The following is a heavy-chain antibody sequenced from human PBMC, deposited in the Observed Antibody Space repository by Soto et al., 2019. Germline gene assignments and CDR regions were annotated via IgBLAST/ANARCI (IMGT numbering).Heavy chain of an antibody. V-gene: IGHV3-7*03. CDR2: INQDGSEI. J-gene: IGHJ4*02. D-gene: IGHD3-22*01. CDR1: GFTFSFYW. CDR3: ARGRRVVVITARGYYFDD. Sequence: GGSLRLSCAAYGFTFSFYWMSWVRQAPGKGLEWVANINQDGSEINFVDSVKGRFTISRDNAKNSLYLQMNSLGAEDTAVYYCARGRRVVVITARGYYFDDWGQGTRVSVAS.